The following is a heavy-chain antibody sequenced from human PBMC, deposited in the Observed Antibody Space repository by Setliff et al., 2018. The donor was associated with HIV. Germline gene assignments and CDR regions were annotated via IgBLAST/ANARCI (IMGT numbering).Heavy chain of an antibody. CDR1: GYSISSGYY. V-gene: IGHV4-38-2*01. J-gene: IGHJ5*02. CDR2: IYHSGST. D-gene: IGHD6-13*01. Sequence: SETLSLTCAVSGYSISSGYYWGWIRQPPGKGLEWIGSIYHSGSTYYNPSLKSRVTISVDTSKNQFSLKLSSVTPADTAVYYCADSSSWYGWFDPWGQGTLVTV. CDR3: ADSSSWYGWFDP.